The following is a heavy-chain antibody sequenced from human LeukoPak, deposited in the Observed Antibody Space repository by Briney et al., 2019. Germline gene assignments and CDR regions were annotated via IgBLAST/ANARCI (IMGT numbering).Heavy chain of an antibody. V-gene: IGHV3-11*04. J-gene: IGHJ4*02. D-gene: IGHD3-22*01. CDR2: MSTGGSVI. Sequence: PGGSLRLSCAASGFTFSDHYMSWIRQAPGKGLEWVSYMSTGGSVIYHADSVKGRFTISRDNAKNSLYLQMNSLRAEDTAVYYCARDFRGYAYDYWGQGTLVTVSS. CDR3: ARDFRGYAYDY. CDR1: GFTFSDHY.